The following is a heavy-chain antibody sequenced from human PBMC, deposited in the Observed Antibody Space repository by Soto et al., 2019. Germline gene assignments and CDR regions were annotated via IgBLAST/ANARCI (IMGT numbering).Heavy chain of an antibody. CDR2: IYPGDSDT. V-gene: IGHV5-51*01. CDR3: AGLSVSAMDDHGFEN. J-gene: IGHJ3*02. Sequence: GESLKISCKGSGYSFTSYSIGWVRQMPGKGLEWMGIIYPGDSDTRYSPSFQGQVTISADKSISTAYLQWSSLKASDTAMYYCAGLSVSAMDDHGFENCGHGTMVTVSS. D-gene: IGHD5-18*01. CDR1: GYSFTSYS.